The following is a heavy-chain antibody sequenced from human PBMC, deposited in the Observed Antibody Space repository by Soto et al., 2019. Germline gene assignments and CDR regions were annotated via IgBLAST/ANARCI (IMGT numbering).Heavy chain of an antibody. V-gene: IGHV4-39*01. Sequence: PWETLSLTCSVSCVSISDISYYWGWIRQPPGKGLEWIVTIYYSGSSYYNASLKSRVTISVDTSKNQFSLTLTSVTAADTAVYYCATLSLPAAIYGMDVWGQGTTVT. CDR1: CVSISDISYY. J-gene: IGHJ6*02. CDR3: ATLSLPAAIYGMDV. D-gene: IGHD2-2*01. CDR2: IYYSGSS.